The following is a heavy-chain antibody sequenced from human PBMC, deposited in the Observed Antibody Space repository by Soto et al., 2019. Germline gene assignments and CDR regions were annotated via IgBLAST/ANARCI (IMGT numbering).Heavy chain of an antibody. Sequence: EVQLVESGGGLVQPGGSLRLSCAASGFTVSSNYMSWVRQAPGKGLEWVSVIYSGGSTYYADSVKGRFTISRDNSKNTLYLQMNSLRAEDTAVYYCARDPWNHDYGDYDWFDPWGQGTLVTVSS. V-gene: IGHV3-66*01. J-gene: IGHJ5*02. D-gene: IGHD4-17*01. CDR1: GFTVSSNY. CDR2: IYSGGST. CDR3: ARDPWNHDYGDYDWFDP.